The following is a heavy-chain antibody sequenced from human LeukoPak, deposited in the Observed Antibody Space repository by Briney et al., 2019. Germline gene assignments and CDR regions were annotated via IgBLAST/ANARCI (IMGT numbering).Heavy chain of an antibody. V-gene: IGHV1-2*02. Sequence: ASVKVSCKASGYTFTNYGITWVRQAPGQGLEWMGWINPNSGGTNYAQKFQGRVTMTRDTSISTAYMELSRLRSDDTAVYYCARGPYSSSWTDYWGQGTLVTVSS. CDR2: INPNSGGT. CDR3: ARGPYSSSWTDY. J-gene: IGHJ4*02. CDR1: GYTFTNYG. D-gene: IGHD6-13*01.